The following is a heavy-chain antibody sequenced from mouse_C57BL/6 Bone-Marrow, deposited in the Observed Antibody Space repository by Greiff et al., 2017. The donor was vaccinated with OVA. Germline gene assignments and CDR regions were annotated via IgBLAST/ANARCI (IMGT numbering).Heavy chain of an antibody. CDR2: IDPSDSYT. D-gene: IGHD1-1*01. CDR3: ARSEVYYGSSWDFDY. CDR1: GYTFTSYW. V-gene: IGHV1-69*01. Sequence: VQLQQPGAELVMPGASVKLSCKASGYTFTSYWMHWVKQRPGQGLEWIGEIDPSDSYTNYNQKFKGKSTLTVDKSSSTAYMQLSSLTSEDSAVYYCARSEVYYGSSWDFDYWGQGTTLTVSS. J-gene: IGHJ2*01.